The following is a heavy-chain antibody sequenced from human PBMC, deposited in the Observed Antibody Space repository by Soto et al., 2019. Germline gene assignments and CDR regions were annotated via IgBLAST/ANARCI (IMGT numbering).Heavy chain of an antibody. CDR3: ASQYYDFWSGSVYY. D-gene: IGHD3-3*01. Sequence: GGSLRLSCAASGFTFSSYAMHWVRQAPGKGLEWVAVISYDGSNKCYADSVKGRFTISRDNSKNTLYLQMNSLRAEDTAVYYCASQYYDFWSGSVYYWGQGTLVTVSS. CDR1: GFTFSSYA. V-gene: IGHV3-30-3*01. CDR2: ISYDGSNK. J-gene: IGHJ4*02.